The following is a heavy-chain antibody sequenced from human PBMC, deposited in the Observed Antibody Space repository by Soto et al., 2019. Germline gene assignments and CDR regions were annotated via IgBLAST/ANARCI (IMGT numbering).Heavy chain of an antibody. CDR2: ISPYNGHT. Sequence: QVQMAQSGGEVKKLGASLKVSCKAFGYTFTYYGISWVRQAPGQGLEWMGWISPYNGHTNSAQKFQDRMSMTTDTSTATAYMELRSLRTDDTAVYYCARDHPFIVATMSIDFWGQGTLVSVSS. D-gene: IGHD5-12*01. CDR1: GYTFTYYG. V-gene: IGHV1-18*01. CDR3: ARDHPFIVATMSIDF. J-gene: IGHJ4*02.